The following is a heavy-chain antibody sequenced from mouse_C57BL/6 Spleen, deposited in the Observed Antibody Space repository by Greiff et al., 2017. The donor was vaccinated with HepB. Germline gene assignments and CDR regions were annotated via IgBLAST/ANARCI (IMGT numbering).Heavy chain of an antibody. CDR1: GYTFTSYW. Sequence: QVQLQQPGTELVKPGASVKLTCKASGYTFTSYWMHWVKQRPGQGLEWIGNINPSNGGTNYNEKFKSKATLTVDKSSSTAYMQLSSLTSEDSAVYYCAGLLHRGGYAMDYWGQGTSVTVSS. CDR2: INPSNGGT. D-gene: IGHD2-10*01. V-gene: IGHV1-53*01. CDR3: AGLLHRGGYAMDY. J-gene: IGHJ4*01.